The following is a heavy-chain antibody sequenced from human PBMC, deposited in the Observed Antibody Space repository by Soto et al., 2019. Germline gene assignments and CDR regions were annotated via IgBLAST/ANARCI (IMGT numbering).Heavy chain of an antibody. CDR3: AKLPLGYCNGGTCYRYLDY. Sequence: EVQLLDSGGGLAQPGGSLRLSCAASGFTFSNYAMTWVRQAPGKGLEWVSIITGNGGSTYYEDSMKGRFTISRDNSLNTLDLQMNSLRVEDTAVYYCAKLPLGYCNGGTCYRYLDYWGQGTLVTVSS. CDR2: ITGNGGST. CDR1: GFTFSNYA. V-gene: IGHV3-23*01. D-gene: IGHD2-15*01. J-gene: IGHJ4*02.